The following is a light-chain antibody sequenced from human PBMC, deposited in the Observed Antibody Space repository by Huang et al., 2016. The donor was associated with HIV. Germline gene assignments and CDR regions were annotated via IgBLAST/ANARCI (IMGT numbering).Light chain of an antibody. V-gene: IGKV1-33*01. CDR3: QQYNNLPLT. CDR2: DAS. J-gene: IGKJ5*01. Sequence: DIQMTQSPSSLSASVGDRVTITCQASQDINNYLSWYQQKPGKAPKLLIYDASKLETGVPSRVSGSGSGTDCTFTINSLQAEDIATYYCQQYNNLPLTFGQGTRLDI. CDR1: QDINNY.